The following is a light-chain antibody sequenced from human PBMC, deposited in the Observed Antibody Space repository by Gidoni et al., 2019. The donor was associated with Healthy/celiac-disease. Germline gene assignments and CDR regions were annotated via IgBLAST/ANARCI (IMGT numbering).Light chain of an antibody. CDR3: QQYNRYPFT. CDR2: KAS. V-gene: IGKV1-5*03. CDR1: QSISSW. J-gene: IGKJ3*01. Sequence: DIQMTQSPSTLSASVGDRVTITCRASQSISSWLTWYQQTPGKAPKLLIYKASSLESGVPSRFSGSGSGTEFTLTISSLQPDDFATYYCQQYNRYPFTFGPGTKVDIK.